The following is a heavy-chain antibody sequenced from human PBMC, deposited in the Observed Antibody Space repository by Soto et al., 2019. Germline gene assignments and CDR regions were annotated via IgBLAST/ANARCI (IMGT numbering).Heavy chain of an antibody. J-gene: IGHJ4*02. CDR3: ARSRPSSITIFGSDY. D-gene: IGHD3-3*01. Sequence: GGSLRLSCAASGFTFSSYGMHWVRQAPGKGLEWVAIISFDGSNAYHTDSVKGRFTISRDNSKNTLYLQMNSLRAEDTAVYYCARSRPSSITIFGSDYWGQGTLVTVSS. CDR1: GFTFSSYG. CDR2: ISFDGSNA. V-gene: IGHV3-30*03.